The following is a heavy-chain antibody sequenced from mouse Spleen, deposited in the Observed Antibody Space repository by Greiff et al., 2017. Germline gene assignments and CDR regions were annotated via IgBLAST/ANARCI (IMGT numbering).Heavy chain of an antibody. D-gene: IGHD1-1*01. Sequence: EVQLVESGAELVRPGASVKLSCTASGFNIKDDYMHWVKQRPEQGLEWIGWIDPENGDTEYASKFQGKATITADTSSNTAYLQLSSLTSEDTAVYYCTRHYYGSSYGGYAMDYWGQGTSVTVSS. V-gene: IGHV14-4*01. CDR1: GFNIKDDY. J-gene: IGHJ4*01. CDR3: TRHYYGSSYGGYAMDY. CDR2: IDPENGDT.